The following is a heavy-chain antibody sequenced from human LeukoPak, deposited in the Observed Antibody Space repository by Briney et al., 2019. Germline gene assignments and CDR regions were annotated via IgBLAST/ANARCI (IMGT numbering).Heavy chain of an antibody. CDR3: ARDGRLWFGEAKYNWFDP. Sequence: PGGSLRLSCAASGFTFSSYSMTWVRQAPGKGLEWVSSISSSRSYIYYADSVKGRFTISRDNAKNSLYLQMNSLRAEDTAVYYCARDGRLWFGEAKYNWFDPWGQGTLVTVSS. J-gene: IGHJ5*02. V-gene: IGHV3-21*01. CDR1: GFTFSSYS. D-gene: IGHD3-10*01. CDR2: ISSSRSYI.